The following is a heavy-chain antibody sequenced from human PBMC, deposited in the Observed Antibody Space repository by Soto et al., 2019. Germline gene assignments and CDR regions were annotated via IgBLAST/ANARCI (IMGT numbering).Heavy chain of an antibody. J-gene: IGHJ6*01. CDR2: ISYDGIDE. Sequence: GECLRLSGDTSRFVFTRSGMHWLRQAPGKGLEWVAVISYDGIDENYADSVKGRFAISRDKSKSTVYLHMNTLRVEDTAVYYCAKDFREMATVAPDV. D-gene: IGHD4-4*01. CDR3: AKDFREMATVAPDV. CDR1: RFVFTRSG. V-gene: IGHV3-30*18.